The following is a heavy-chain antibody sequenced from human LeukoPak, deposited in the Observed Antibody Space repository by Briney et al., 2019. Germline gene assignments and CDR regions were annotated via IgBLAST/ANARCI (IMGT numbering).Heavy chain of an antibody. J-gene: IGHJ5*02. CDR3: GSQWSISPARFRT. Sequence: GGSLRLSCAASGFTFSSYWMHWVRQAPGKGLVWVSRINSDGSSTSYADSVKGRFTISRDNAKNTLYLQMNSLRAEDKAVSCCGSQWSISPARFRTCGQGTLVTVSS. V-gene: IGHV3-74*01. D-gene: IGHD2-8*01. CDR2: INSDGSST. CDR1: GFTFSSYW.